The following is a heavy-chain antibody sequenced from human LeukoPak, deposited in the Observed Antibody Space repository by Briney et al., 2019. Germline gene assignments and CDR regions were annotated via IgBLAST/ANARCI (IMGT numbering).Heavy chain of an antibody. CDR1: GFTFSTYW. D-gene: IGHD6-6*01. Sequence: GGSLRLSCAASGFTFSTYWMSWVRQAPGKGLEWVASIKNDGSEEYYVDSVKGRFTVSRDNAKNSVFLQMNSLRAEDTAVYYCAREGDSSSSRGFDYWGQGTLVTVSS. CDR3: AREGDSSSSRGFDY. J-gene: IGHJ4*02. CDR2: IKNDGSEE. V-gene: IGHV3-7*03.